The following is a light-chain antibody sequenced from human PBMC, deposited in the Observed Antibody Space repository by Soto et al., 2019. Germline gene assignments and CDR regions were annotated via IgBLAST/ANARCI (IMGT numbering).Light chain of an antibody. CDR2: DAS. J-gene: IGKJ2*01. Sequence: EIGLTQSPGTLSLSPGERATLSCRTSQSVISTYLAWYQQKPGQAPRLLIYDASRRATGIPDRFSGSGSGTDFTLTISRLEPEDFAVYYCQQYETSPPMYTFDQGTKLEIK. CDR3: QQYETSPPMYT. V-gene: IGKV3-20*01. CDR1: QSVISTY.